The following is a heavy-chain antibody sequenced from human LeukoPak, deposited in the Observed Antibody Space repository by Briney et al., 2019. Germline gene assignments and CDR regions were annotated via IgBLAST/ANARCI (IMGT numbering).Heavy chain of an antibody. Sequence: GGSLRLSCAASGFTFSSYSMNWVRQAPGKGLGWVSYISSSSSTIYYADSVKGRFTISRDNAKNSLYLQMNSLRAEDTAVYYCARRFSGSGSPITYWGQGTLVTVSS. CDR1: GFTFSSYS. D-gene: IGHD3-10*01. CDR3: ARRFSGSGSPITY. V-gene: IGHV3-48*01. J-gene: IGHJ4*02. CDR2: ISSSSSTI.